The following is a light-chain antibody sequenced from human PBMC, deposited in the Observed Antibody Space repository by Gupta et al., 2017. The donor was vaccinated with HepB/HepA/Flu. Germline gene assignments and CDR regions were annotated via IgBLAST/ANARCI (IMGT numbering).Light chain of an antibody. CDR3: AAWDDSLNGMM. CDR1: SSNIGVNT. J-gene: IGLJ3*02. V-gene: IGLV1-44*01. CDR2: SDH. Sequence: SELTQPPSASGTPGQRVTISCSGSSSNIGVNTVSWYQQVPGMAPKLLIYSDHQRPSGVPDRFSGSKSGTSASLAISGLQSEDETDYYCAAWDDSLNGMMFGGGTKLTVL.